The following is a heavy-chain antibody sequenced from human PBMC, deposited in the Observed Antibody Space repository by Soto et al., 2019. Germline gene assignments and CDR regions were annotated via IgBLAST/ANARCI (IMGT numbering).Heavy chain of an antibody. CDR1: GGSISSSSYY. Sequence: QLQLQESGPGLVKPSETLSLTCTVSGGSISSSSYYWGWIRQPPGKGLEWIGSIYYSGSTYYNPSLKSRVTISVDTSKNQFSLKLSSVTAADTAVYYCARSITYSLGGFDPWGQGTLVTVSS. D-gene: IGHD3-16*01. V-gene: IGHV4-39*01. CDR2: IYYSGST. CDR3: ARSITYSLGGFDP. J-gene: IGHJ5*02.